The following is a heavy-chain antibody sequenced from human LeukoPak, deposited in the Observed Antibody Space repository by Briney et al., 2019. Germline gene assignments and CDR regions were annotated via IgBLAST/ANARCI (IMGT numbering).Heavy chain of an antibody. CDR2: IVGSGANT. V-gene: IGHV3-23*01. Sequence: GASLRLSCAPAGFIFSNYAMSWARQAPGKGLEWVSAIVGSGANTYYADSVKGGFTISRDNPRNTLYLQMNSLRAEDTAVYYCAKWGDYDLLTGYYDPDNWGQGTLVTVSS. CDR3: AKWGDYDLLTGYYDPDN. CDR1: GFIFSNYA. D-gene: IGHD3-9*01. J-gene: IGHJ4*02.